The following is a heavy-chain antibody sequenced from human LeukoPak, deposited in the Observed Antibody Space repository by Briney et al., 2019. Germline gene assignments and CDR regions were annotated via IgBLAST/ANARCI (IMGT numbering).Heavy chain of an antibody. CDR2: FYSSGST. CDR3: VRVSLDTSSGARGHYFYYHMDV. CDR1: GGSISGFY. Sequence: SETLSLTCTVSGGSISGFYWTWIRQPAGKGLEWIGRFYSSGSTSYNPSLKSRVSMSVDTSRNQFLLRLHSVTAADTAVYYCVRVSLDTSSGARGHYFYYHMDVWGKGTTVIVSS. J-gene: IGHJ6*03. V-gene: IGHV4-4*07. D-gene: IGHD5-18*01.